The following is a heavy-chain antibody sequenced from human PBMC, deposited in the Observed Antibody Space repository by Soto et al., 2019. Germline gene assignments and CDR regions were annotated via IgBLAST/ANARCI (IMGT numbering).Heavy chain of an antibody. D-gene: IGHD3-3*01. J-gene: IGHJ3*02. Sequence: EVQLVESGGGLVKPGGSLRLSCAASGFTFSNAWMNWVRQAPGKGLEWVGRIKSKTDGGTTDYAAPVKGRFTISRDDSKNTLYLQMNSLKTEDTAVYYCTTDWSRITIFGVVIANDAFDIWGQGTMVTVSS. CDR3: TTDWSRITIFGVVIANDAFDI. CDR2: IKSKTDGGTT. V-gene: IGHV3-15*07. CDR1: GFTFSNAW.